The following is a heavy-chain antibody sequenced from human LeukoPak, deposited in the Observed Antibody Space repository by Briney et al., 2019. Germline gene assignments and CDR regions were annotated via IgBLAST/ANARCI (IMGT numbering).Heavy chain of an antibody. CDR2: LNPKSGGT. CDR3: ASSTYCSGESGYYYGMDV. CDR1: GCTFSDYF. J-gene: IGHJ6*01. D-gene: IGHD2-15*01. V-gene: IGHV1-2*02. Sequence: GASVNVSCKASGCTFSDYFMHWVRQAPGQGLEGMGWLNPKSGGTKYAQKFQDRVTMTRDTSISTAYMELSRIKSDDTAVYYCASSTYCSGESGYYYGMDVWGEGTTVTVSS.